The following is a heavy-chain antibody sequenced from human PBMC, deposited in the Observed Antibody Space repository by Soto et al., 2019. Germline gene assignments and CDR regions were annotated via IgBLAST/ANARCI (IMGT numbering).Heavy chain of an antibody. CDR2: IYYSGST. Sequence: TLSLTCTVSGGSISSGDYYWSWIRQPPGKGLEWIGYIYYSGSTYYNPSLKSRVTISVDTSKNQFSLKLSSVTAADTAVYYCARVGYDFWSGYYFDYWGQGTLVTVSS. CDR1: GGSISSGDYY. CDR3: ARVGYDFWSGYYFDY. D-gene: IGHD3-3*01. J-gene: IGHJ4*02. V-gene: IGHV4-30-4*01.